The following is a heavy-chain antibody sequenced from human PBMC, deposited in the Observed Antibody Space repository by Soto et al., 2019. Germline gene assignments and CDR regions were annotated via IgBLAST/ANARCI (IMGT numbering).Heavy chain of an antibody. V-gene: IGHV3-30-3*01. Sequence: PGGSLRLSCAASGFTFSSYAMHWVRQAPGKGLEWVAVISYDGSNKYYADSVKGRFTISRDNSKNTLYLQMNSLRAEDTAVYYFARVHGAGGYYYYGMDVWGQGTTVTVSS. CDR3: ARVHGAGGYYYYGMDV. CDR1: GFTFSSYA. CDR2: ISYDGSNK. J-gene: IGHJ6*02.